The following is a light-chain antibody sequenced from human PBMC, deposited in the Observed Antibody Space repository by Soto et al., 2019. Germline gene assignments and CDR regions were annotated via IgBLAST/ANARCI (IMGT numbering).Light chain of an antibody. V-gene: IGKV3-20*01. Sequence: EIVLTQSPGTLSWSTGARATLSCRASQSVSDSYLAWYQQKPGQAPRLLIYASSRATGIPDRFSGSGSGTDFTLTISRLEPEDFAVYYCQHYGTSALFGPGTKVDIK. CDR3: QHYGTSAL. CDR1: QSVSDSY. J-gene: IGKJ3*01. CDR2: AS.